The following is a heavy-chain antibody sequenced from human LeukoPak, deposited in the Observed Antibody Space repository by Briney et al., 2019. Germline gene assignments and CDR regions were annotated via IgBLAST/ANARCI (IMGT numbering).Heavy chain of an antibody. D-gene: IGHD6-6*01. CDR1: GYSISSGYY. V-gene: IGHV4-38-2*01. J-gene: IGHJ4*02. CDR3: ASTNHYSSSSRFDY. Sequence: PSETLSLTCAVSGYSISSGYYWGWLQQPPGKGLWWSGINHHSGSTYYNPSLKSRVTISVDTSKNQFSLKLSSVTAADTAVYYCASTNHYSSSSRFDYWGQGTLVTVSS. CDR2: NHHSGST.